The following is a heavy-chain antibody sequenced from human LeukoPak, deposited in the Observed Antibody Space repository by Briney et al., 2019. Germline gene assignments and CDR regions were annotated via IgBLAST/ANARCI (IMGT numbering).Heavy chain of an antibody. J-gene: IGHJ5*02. CDR3: ARYLINSVAAAHLFDP. V-gene: IGHV4-59*01. Sequence: SETLSLTCTVSGGSISRYYWSWIRPPPGKGLEWIGYIYYSGSTNYNPSLKSRVTISLETSQKQFSLKLSTVTAADTAVYYCARYLINSVAAAHLFDPWGQGTLVTVSS. D-gene: IGHD6-13*01. CDR1: GGSISRYY. CDR2: IYYSGST.